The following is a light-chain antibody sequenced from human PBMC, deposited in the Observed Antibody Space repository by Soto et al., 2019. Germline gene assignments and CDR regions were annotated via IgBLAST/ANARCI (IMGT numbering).Light chain of an antibody. J-gene: IGKJ5*01. CDR2: AAS. Sequence: IQMTQSPSSLSASVGDKISITCRASQSITNYLNWYQQKPGKAPKLLIYAASSLQSGVPSRFSGSGSGTDFTLTISSLQPEDFATYYCQQSYSTPITFGQGTRLEI. CDR1: QSITNY. V-gene: IGKV1-39*01. CDR3: QQSYSTPIT.